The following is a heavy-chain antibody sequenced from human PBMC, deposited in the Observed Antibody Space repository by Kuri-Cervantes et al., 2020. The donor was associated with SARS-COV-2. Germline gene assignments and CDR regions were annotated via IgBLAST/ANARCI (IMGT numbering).Heavy chain of an antibody. CDR1: GGSFSGYY. CDR3: ARLEYSGYGKLDH. D-gene: IGHD5-12*01. Sequence: SETLSLTCAVYGGSFSGYYWSWIRQPPGKGLEWIGEINHSGSTNYNPSLKSRVTISVDASKNQFSLKLSSVTAADTAVYYCARLEYSGYGKLDHWGQGTLVTVSS. V-gene: IGHV4-34*01. J-gene: IGHJ4*02. CDR2: INHSGST.